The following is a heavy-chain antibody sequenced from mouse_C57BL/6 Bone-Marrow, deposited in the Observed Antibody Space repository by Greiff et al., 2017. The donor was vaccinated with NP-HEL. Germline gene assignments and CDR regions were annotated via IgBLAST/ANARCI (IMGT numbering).Heavy chain of an antibody. CDR2: INYDGSST. J-gene: IGHJ2*01. Sequence: EVMLVESEGGLVQPGSSMKLSCTASGFTFSDYYMAWVRQVPEKGLEWVANINYDGSSTYYLDSLKSRFIISRDNAKNILYLQMSSLKSEDTATYYCARGSLYYFDYWGQGTTLTVSS. CDR3: ARGSLYYFDY. V-gene: IGHV5-16*01. CDR1: GFTFSDYY. D-gene: IGHD1-1*02.